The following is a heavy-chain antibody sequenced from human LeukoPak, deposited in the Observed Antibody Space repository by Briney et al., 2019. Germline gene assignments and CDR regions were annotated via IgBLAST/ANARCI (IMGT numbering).Heavy chain of an antibody. Sequence: GGSLRLSCAASGFTFSSYAMSWVRQAPGKGQEWVSTINGGGVNTHYADSVGGRFTISRDNSKNTLFLQMNSLRDEDTAVYYCAKDLYSNYGPADYWGQGNLVTVSS. J-gene: IGHJ4*02. V-gene: IGHV3-23*01. D-gene: IGHD4-11*01. CDR3: AKDLYSNYGPADY. CDR2: INGGGVNT. CDR1: GFTFSSYA.